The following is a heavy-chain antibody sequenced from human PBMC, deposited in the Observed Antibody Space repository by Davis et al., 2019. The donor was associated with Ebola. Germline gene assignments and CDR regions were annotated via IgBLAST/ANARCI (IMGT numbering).Heavy chain of an antibody. CDR2: ISYDGSNK. CDR3: AKDPDYGDYGMDV. CDR1: GFTFSSYG. D-gene: IGHD4-17*01. J-gene: IGHJ6*02. V-gene: IGHV3-30*18. Sequence: PGGSLRLSCAASGFTFSSYGMHWVRQAPGKGLEWVAVISYDGSNKYYADSVKGRFTISRDNSKNTLYLQMNSLRAEDTAVYYCAKDPDYGDYGMDVWGQGTTVTVSS.